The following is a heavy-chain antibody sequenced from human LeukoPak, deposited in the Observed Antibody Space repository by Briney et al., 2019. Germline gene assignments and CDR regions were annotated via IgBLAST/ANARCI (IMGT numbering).Heavy chain of an antibody. J-gene: IGHJ4*02. V-gene: IGHV4-59*01. CDR3: AEDRSDSSGWYYFDY. D-gene: IGHD6-19*01. Sequence: SETLSLTCTVSGGSISSYYWSWIRQPPGKGLEWIGYIYYSGTTNYNPSLKSRVTISVDTSKNQFSLKLTSVTAADTAVYYCAEDRSDSSGWYYFDYWGQGTLVTVSS. CDR2: IYYSGTT. CDR1: GGSISSYY.